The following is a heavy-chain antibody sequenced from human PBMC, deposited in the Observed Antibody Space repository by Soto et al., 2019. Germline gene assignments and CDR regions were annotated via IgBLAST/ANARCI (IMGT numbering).Heavy chain of an antibody. CDR2: IWYDGSNK. CDR1: GFTYSSYG. Sequence: QVQLVESGGGVVQPGRSLRLSCVASGFTYSSYGMHWVRQAPGKGLEWVAVIWYDGSNKYYADSVKGRFTISRDNSKNTLYLQMNSPRVEDTAVYYCARDRYSSGWYDLDYWGQGTLVTVSS. D-gene: IGHD6-19*01. J-gene: IGHJ4*02. CDR3: ARDRYSSGWYDLDY. V-gene: IGHV3-33*01.